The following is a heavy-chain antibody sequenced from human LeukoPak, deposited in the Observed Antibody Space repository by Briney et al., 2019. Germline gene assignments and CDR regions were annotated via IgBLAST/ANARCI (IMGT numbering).Heavy chain of an antibody. D-gene: IGHD2-2*01. J-gene: IGHJ5*02. CDR3: ARFACSSTSCYSVWFDP. CDR1: GGSISSYY. Sequence: SETLSLTCTVSGGSISSYYWSWIRQPPGKGLEWIGYIYYSGSTNYNPSLKSRVTISVDTSKNQFSLKLSSVTAADTAVYYCARFACSSTSCYSVWFDPWGQGTLVTVSS. CDR2: IYYSGST. V-gene: IGHV4-59*01.